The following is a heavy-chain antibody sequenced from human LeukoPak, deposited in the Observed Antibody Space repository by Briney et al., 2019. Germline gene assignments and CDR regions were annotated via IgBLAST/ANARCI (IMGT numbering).Heavy chain of an antibody. J-gene: IGHJ4*02. V-gene: IGHV1-46*01. D-gene: IGHD1-20*01. CDR2: INPSGGST. CDR3: ASGINNWNPYGRYRFDY. Sequence: ASVKVSCKASGYTFTSYYMHWVRQAPGQGLEWMGIINPSGGSTSYAQKFQGRVTMTRDTSTSTVYMELSSLRSEDTAVYYCASGINNWNPYGRYRFDYWGQGTLVTVSS. CDR1: GYTFTSYY.